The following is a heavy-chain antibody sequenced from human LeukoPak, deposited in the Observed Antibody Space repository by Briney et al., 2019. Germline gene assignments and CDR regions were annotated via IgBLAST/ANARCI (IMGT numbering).Heavy chain of an antibody. CDR2: IYPGDSDT. D-gene: IGHD6-13*01. Sequence: GESLKTSCKGSGYSFTSYWIGWVRQMPGKGLEWRGIIYPGDSDTRYSPSFQGQVTISADKSISTAYLQWSSLKASDTAMYYCARRIAAPDIETDWFDPWGQGTLVTVSS. J-gene: IGHJ5*02. CDR1: GYSFTSYW. CDR3: ARRIAAPDIETDWFDP. V-gene: IGHV5-51*01.